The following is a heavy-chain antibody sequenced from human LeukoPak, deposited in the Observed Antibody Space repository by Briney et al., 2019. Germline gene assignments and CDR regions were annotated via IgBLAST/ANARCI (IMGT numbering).Heavy chain of an antibody. CDR1: EFTFSSYN. CDR3: AKAMSEYSGSSGFDP. J-gene: IGHJ5*02. Sequence: GGSLRLSCVASEFTFSSYNMNWVRQAPGKGLEWVSSISSSSAYIYYADSVKGRFTISRDNAKNSLYLQMDSLRAEDTAVYYCAKAMSEYSGSSGFDPWGQGTLVTVSS. CDR2: ISSSSAYI. V-gene: IGHV3-21*04. D-gene: IGHD1-26*01.